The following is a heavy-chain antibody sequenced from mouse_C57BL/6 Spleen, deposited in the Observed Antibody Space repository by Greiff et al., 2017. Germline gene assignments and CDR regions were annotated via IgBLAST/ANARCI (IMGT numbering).Heavy chain of an antibody. CDR2: IDPANGNT. CDR1: GFNIKNTY. J-gene: IGHJ3*01. D-gene: IGHD1-1*01. CDR3: ARDFFYGSSSAWFAY. Sequence: EVKLVESVAELVRPGASVKLSCTASGFNIKNTYMHWVKQRPEQGLEWIGRIDPANGNTKYAPKFQGKATITADTSSNTAYLQLSSLTSEDTAIYYCARDFFYGSSSAWFAYWGQGTLVTVSA. V-gene: IGHV14-3*01.